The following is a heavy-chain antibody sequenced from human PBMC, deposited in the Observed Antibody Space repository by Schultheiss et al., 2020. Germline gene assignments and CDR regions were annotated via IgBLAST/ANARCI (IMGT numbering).Heavy chain of an antibody. D-gene: IGHD3-3*01. V-gene: IGHV3-30*01. CDR1: GFTFSSYA. Sequence: GGSLRLSCAASGFTFSSYAMHWVRKAPGKGLEWVAVISYDGSNKYYADSVKGRFTISRDNSKNTLYLQMNSLRAEDTAVYYCAREELRFLEWLPYYYYYYDMDVWGKGTTVTVSS. J-gene: IGHJ6*03. CDR3: AREELRFLEWLPYYYYYYDMDV. CDR2: ISYDGSNK.